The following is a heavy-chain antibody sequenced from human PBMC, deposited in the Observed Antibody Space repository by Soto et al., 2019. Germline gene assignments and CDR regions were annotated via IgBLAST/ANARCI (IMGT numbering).Heavy chain of an antibody. CDR3: ARDSTWGLGFFDY. V-gene: IGHV4-59*01. D-gene: IGHD2-21*01. J-gene: IGHJ4*02. CDR1: GGSISSYY. Sequence: QVQLQESGPGLVKPSETLSLTCTVSGGSISSYYWNWIRQPPGKGLEWIGYIHYCGSTSYNPSPKGRVTISLDTSKNRFSLNLNSVTAADTAVYHCARDSTWGLGFFDYWGQGTLVTVSS. CDR2: IHYCGST.